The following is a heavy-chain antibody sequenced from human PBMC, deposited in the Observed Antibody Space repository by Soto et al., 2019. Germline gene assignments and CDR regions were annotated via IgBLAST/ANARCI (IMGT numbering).Heavy chain of an antibody. J-gene: IGHJ6*02. V-gene: IGHV3-30*18. D-gene: IGHD2-2*01. CDR3: AKSRDAYNFYFYYGMDV. CDR2: IVYDGSNK. CDR1: GFTFSNYG. Sequence: QVQLVESGGGVVQAGRSLRLSCAASGFTFSNYGMHWVRQTPGKGLEWVELIVYDGSNKYYADSVKGRFTISRDNSKNTLYLQVSSLRAEDTAVYYCAKSRDAYNFYFYYGMDVWGQGTTVTVSS.